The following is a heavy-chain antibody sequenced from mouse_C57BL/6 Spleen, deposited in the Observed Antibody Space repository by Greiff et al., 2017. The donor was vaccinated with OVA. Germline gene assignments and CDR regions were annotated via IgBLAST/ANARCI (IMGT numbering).Heavy chain of an antibody. D-gene: IGHD1-1*01. V-gene: IGHV14-2*01. CDR1: GFNIKDYY. CDR2: IDPEDGET. CDR3: ATYYYGSSADY. Sequence: EVKLMESGAELVKPGASVKLSCTASGFNIKDYYMHWVKQRTEQGLEWIGRIDPEDGETKYAPKFQGKATITADTSSNSAYLQLSSLTSEDTAVYYCATYYYGSSADYWGQGTTLTVSS. J-gene: IGHJ2*01.